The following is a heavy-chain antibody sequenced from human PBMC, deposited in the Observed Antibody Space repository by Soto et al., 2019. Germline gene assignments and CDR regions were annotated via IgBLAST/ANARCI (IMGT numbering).Heavy chain of an antibody. Sequence: GGSLRLSCAASGFTFSSYWMSWVRQAPGKGLEWVANIKQDGSEKYYVDSVKGRFTISRDNAKNSLYLQMNSLRAEDTAVYYCAREFPFRAPEYQLLWLSYYYYYYMDVWGKGTTVTVSS. D-gene: IGHD2-2*01. CDR2: IKQDGSEK. V-gene: IGHV3-7*01. CDR3: AREFPFRAPEYQLLWLSYYYYYYMDV. CDR1: GFTFSSYW. J-gene: IGHJ6*03.